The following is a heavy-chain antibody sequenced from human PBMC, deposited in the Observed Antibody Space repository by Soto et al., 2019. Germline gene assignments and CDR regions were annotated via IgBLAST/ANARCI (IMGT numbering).Heavy chain of an antibody. Sequence: SETLSLTCAVYGGSFSGYYWSWIRQPPGKGLEWIGEINHSGRTNYNPSIKSRVTISVDTSKNQFSLKLSSVTAADTAVYYCARDRLLPYYYYGMDVWGQGTTVT. V-gene: IGHV4-34*01. CDR2: INHSGRT. CDR3: ARDRLLPYYYYGMDV. D-gene: IGHD2-15*01. J-gene: IGHJ6*02. CDR1: GGSFSGYY.